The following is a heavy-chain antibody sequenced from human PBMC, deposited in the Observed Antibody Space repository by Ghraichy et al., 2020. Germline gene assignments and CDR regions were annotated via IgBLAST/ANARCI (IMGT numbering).Heavy chain of an antibody. D-gene: IGHD5-24*01. V-gene: IGHV4-31*03. CDR1: GGSISSGGYY. J-gene: IGHJ4*02. CDR2: IYYSGST. CDR3: ARAFADGYNMGLDY. Sequence: SETLSLTCTVSGGSISSGGYYWSWIRQHPGKGLEWIGYIYYSGSTYYNPSLKSRVTISVDTSKNQFSLKLSSVTAADTAVYYCARAFADGYNMGLDYWGQGTLVTVSS.